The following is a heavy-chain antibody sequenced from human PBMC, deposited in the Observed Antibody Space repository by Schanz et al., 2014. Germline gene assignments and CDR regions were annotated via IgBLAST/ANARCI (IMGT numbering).Heavy chain of an antibody. V-gene: IGHV1-46*01. CDR3: ATKKGH. Sequence: QVQLVQSGAEVKKPGASVKVSCKASGYTFIDYYMHWVRQAPGQGLEWMGIINPSGGSTTYAQKFQGRVTMTRDSSTTTVYMEMSSLRFGDTAVYYCATKKGHWGQGTLVTVSS. CDR1: GYTFIDYY. J-gene: IGHJ4*02. CDR2: INPSGGST.